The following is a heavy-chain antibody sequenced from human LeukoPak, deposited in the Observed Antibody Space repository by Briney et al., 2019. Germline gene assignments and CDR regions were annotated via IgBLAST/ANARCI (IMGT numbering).Heavy chain of an antibody. CDR2: ISGSGGRT. D-gene: IGHD2-15*01. V-gene: IGHV3-23*01. Sequence: GGSLRLSCAASGFTFTNYAMSWVHQAPGKGLEWVSNISGSGGRTYYADSVKGRFTNSRDDSKNTLYLQMNSLRAEDTAVYYCAKSGLNRFDYWGQGTLVTVSS. J-gene: IGHJ4*02. CDR3: AKSGLNRFDY. CDR1: GFTFTNYA.